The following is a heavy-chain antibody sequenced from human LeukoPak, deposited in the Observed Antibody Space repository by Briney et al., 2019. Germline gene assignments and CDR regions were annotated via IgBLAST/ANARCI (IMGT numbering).Heavy chain of an antibody. V-gene: IGHV1-2*02. J-gene: IGHJ4*02. Sequence: ASVKVSCKASGYTFTGYYMHWVRQAPGQGLEWMGWINPNSGGTNYAQKFQGRVTMTRDTSISTAYMELSRPRSDDTAVYYCAREKKGRITIFGVVIKPTYYFDYWGQGTLVTVSS. D-gene: IGHD3-3*01. CDR1: GYTFTGYY. CDR2: INPNSGGT. CDR3: AREKKGRITIFGVVIKPTYYFDY.